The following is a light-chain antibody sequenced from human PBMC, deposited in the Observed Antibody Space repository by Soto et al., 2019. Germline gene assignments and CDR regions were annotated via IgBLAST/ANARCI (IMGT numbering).Light chain of an antibody. CDR1: QTVLDSSNNKAY. Sequence: DIVMTQSPDSLAVSLGERATISCKSSQTVLDSSNNKAYLTWYQQQPGQHPKLLIYWASTREFVVPDRFSGSGSWTDFTRTISSLQAEYVAGYSCQKYYTTPRTFGHGTKVEIK. V-gene: IGKV4-1*01. CDR2: WAS. J-gene: IGKJ1*01. CDR3: QKYYTTPRT.